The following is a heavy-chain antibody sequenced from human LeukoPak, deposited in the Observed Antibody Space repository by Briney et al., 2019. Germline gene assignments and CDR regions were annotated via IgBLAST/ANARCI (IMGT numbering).Heavy chain of an antibody. Sequence: PGGSLRLSCAASGFTFSSYAMSWVRQAPGKGLEWVSAISGSGGSTYYADSVKGRFTISRDNSKNTLYLQMNSLRAEDTAVYYCAKDTLWSGSGSPTFDYWGQGTLVTVSS. V-gene: IGHV3-23*01. J-gene: IGHJ4*02. CDR1: GFTFSSYA. CDR2: ISGSGGST. D-gene: IGHD3-10*01. CDR3: AKDTLWSGSGSPTFDY.